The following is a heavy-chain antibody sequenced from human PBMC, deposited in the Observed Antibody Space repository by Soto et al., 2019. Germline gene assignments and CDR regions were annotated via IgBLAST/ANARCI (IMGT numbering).Heavy chain of an antibody. CDR3: DTARAMVRIYYGMDV. V-gene: IGHV3-33*01. CDR1: GFTFSSYG. Sequence: QVQLVESGGGVVQPGRSLRLSCAASGFTFSSYGMHWARQAPGKGLEWVAVIWYDGSNKYYADSVKGRFTISRDNSKNTLYLQMNSLRAENTAVYARDTARAMVRIYYGMDVWGQGTTVTVSS. D-gene: IGHD3-10*01. CDR2: IWYDGSNK. J-gene: IGHJ6*02.